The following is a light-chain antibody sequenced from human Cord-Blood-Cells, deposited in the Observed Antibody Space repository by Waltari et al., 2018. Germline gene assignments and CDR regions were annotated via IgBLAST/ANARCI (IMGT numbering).Light chain of an antibody. V-gene: IGKV1-39*01. CDR2: AAY. CDR1: QSISSY. J-gene: IGKJ1*01. CDR3: QQSYSTPWT. Sequence: DIQMTQSPSSLSASVGDRVTITCRASQSISSYLNWYQQKPGKAPKLLIYAAYSLQSGVPSRFSGSGSGTDFTLTISSLQPEDFATYYCQQSYSTPWTFGQGTKVEIE.